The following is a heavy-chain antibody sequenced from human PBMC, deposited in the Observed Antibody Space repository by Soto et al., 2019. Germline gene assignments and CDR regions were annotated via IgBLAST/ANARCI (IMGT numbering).Heavy chain of an antibody. J-gene: IGHJ4*02. V-gene: IGHV4-4*07. CDR1: CVSVSSYT. D-gene: IGHD2-21*02. CDR3: TRDGMTTGDT. CDR2: VFSSVSA. Sequence: PSETLSLTCLVSCVSVSSYTWSWVRQPANKGLEWIGRVFSSVSATYSPSLKSRVRISMDTPENRISLKLDSVTAADAGVYYCTRDGMTTGDTWGPGTLVTVSS.